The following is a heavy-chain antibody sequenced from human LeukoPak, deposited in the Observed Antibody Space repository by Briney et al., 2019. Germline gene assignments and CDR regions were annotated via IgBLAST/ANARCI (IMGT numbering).Heavy chain of an antibody. CDR3: ARGDGYGYNWFDS. D-gene: IGHD5-24*01. CDR1: GFTFTSSA. Sequence: SVKVSCKASGFTFTSSAMQWVRQARGQRLEWIGWIVVGSGNTNYAQKFQERVTITRDMSTSTAYMELSSLRSEDTAVYYCARGDGYGYNWFDSWGQGTLVTVSS. V-gene: IGHV1-58*02. CDR2: IVVGSGNT. J-gene: IGHJ5*01.